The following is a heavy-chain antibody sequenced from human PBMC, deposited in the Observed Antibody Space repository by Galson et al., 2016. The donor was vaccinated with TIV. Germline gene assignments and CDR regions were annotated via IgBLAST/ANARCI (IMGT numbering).Heavy chain of an antibody. CDR1: GGIFNTYA. J-gene: IGHJ5*02. CDR2: INPLFGIA. Sequence: SVKVSCKASGGIFNTYAISWVRQAPGQGLEWMGGINPLFGIATYAQKFQGRVTITADTSTGPAYMELSNLRSEDTAMYYCARATNYYDNWLDPWGQGTLVTVSS. D-gene: IGHD3-10*01. CDR3: ARATNYYDNWLDP. V-gene: IGHV1-69*10.